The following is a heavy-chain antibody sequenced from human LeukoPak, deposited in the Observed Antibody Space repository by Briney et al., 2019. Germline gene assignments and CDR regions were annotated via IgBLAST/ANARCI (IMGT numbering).Heavy chain of an antibody. D-gene: IGHD3-10*01. CDR3: AKDATDGSGSYHIFYYYYYYMDV. CDR2: IRYDGSNK. J-gene: IGHJ6*03. Sequence: GGSLRLSCAASGFTFSSYGMHWVRQAPGKGLEWVAFIRYDGSNKYYADSVKGRFTISRDNSKNTLYLQMNSLRAEDTAVYYCAKDATDGSGSYHIFYYYYYYMDVWGKGATVTVSS. V-gene: IGHV3-30*02. CDR1: GFTFSSYG.